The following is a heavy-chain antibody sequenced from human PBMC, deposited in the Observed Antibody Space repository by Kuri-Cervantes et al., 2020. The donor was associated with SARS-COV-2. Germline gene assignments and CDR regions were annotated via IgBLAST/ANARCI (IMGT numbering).Heavy chain of an antibody. V-gene: IGHV4-59*01. D-gene: IGHD7-27*01. Sequence: SETLSLTCTVSGGSISSYYWSWIRQPPGKGLEWIGYVYYGGSTNYNPSLKSRVTISVNTSKNQFSLKLSSVTAADTAVYYCAREVPGEALDYWGQGTLVTVSS. J-gene: IGHJ4*02. CDR1: GGSISSYY. CDR3: AREVPGEALDY. CDR2: VYYGGST.